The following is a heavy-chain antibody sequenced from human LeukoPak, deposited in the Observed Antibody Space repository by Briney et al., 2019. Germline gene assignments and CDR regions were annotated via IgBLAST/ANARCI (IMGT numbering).Heavy chain of an antibody. CDR2: IYSGGST. Sequence: TGGSLRLPCAASGFTVSSNYMSWVRQAPGKGLEWVSVIYSGGSTYYADSVKGRFTISRDNSKNTLYLQMNSLRAEDTAVYYCASDPVAGRVSGAFDIWGQGTMVTVSS. CDR3: ASDPVAGRVSGAFDI. D-gene: IGHD6-19*01. V-gene: IGHV3-53*01. J-gene: IGHJ3*02. CDR1: GFTVSSNY.